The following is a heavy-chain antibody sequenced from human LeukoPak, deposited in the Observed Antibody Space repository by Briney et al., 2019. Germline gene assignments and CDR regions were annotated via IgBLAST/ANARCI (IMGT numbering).Heavy chain of an antibody. Sequence: PGGSLRLSCAASGFTFSNYWMSWVRQAPGKGLEWVANIKQDRSEKYYVDSVKGRFTISRDNAKNSLYLQMNSLRAEDTAVYYCARHSSSWYFYYYMDVWGKGTTVTISS. V-gene: IGHV3-7*01. CDR3: ARHSSSWYFYYYMDV. J-gene: IGHJ6*03. D-gene: IGHD6-13*01. CDR2: IKQDRSEK. CDR1: GFTFSNYW.